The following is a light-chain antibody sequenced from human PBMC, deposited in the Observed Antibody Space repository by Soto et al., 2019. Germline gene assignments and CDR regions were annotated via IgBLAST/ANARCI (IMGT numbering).Light chain of an antibody. CDR2: GAS. CDR3: QRYGSSPPHT. J-gene: IGKJ2*01. Sequence: EIALTQSPGTLSLSPGEGATLSCRASQNIYNNYLAWYQQKPGQAPRLLISGASSRATGIPDRFSGSGSGTDFTLTISRLESEDFAVYYCQRYGSSPPHTFGQGTKLEIK. V-gene: IGKV3-20*01. CDR1: QNIYNNY.